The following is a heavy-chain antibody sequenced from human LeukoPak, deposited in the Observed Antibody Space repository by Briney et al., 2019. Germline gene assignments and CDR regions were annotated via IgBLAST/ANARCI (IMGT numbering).Heavy chain of an antibody. J-gene: IGHJ4*02. CDR2: IYTSGST. D-gene: IGHD6-19*01. V-gene: IGHV4-4*09. Sequence: SETLSLTCTVSGGSISSYYWSWIRQAPGKGLEYIGYIYTSGSTNYNPSLKSRVTISVDTSKNQFSLKLSSVTAADTAVYYCARRSGSGFFDYWGQGTLVTVSS. CDR3: ARRSGSGFFDY. CDR1: GGSISSYY.